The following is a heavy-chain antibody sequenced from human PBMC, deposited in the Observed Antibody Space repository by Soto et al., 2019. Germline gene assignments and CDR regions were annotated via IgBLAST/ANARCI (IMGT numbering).Heavy chain of an antibody. CDR3: ARAYIGTSYFDY. J-gene: IGHJ4*02. Sequence: SVKISCKASGYIFSGHYLHWVRQAPGQGLEWMAWIKPDNGVTNYAQKFKDWVTLTRDTSINTVYLELSSLKSDDTADSCCARAYIGTSYFDYWGEGTRETVSS. V-gene: IGHV1-2*04. CDR1: GYIFSGHY. D-gene: IGHD1-26*01. CDR2: IKPDNGVT.